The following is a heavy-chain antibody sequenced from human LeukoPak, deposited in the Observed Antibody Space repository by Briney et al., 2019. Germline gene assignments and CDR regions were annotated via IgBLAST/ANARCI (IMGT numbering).Heavy chain of an antibody. CDR3: ARSASRYFDWFDY. V-gene: IGHV5-51*01. Sequence: GESLKISCKGSGYTFTSYWIGWVRQMPGRGLEWMGIVYPGDSYTTYSPSFQGQVTISADKSISTAYLQWSSLKASDTAIYYCARSASRYFDWFDYWGQGTLVTVSS. CDR2: VYPGDSYT. CDR1: GYTFTSYW. J-gene: IGHJ4*02. D-gene: IGHD3-9*01.